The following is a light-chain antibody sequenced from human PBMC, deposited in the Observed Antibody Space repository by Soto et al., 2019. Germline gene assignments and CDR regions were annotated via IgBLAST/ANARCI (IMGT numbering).Light chain of an antibody. Sequence: EVVLTQSPGTLSLSPGERATLSCRASQSVRSSYLAWYQQKPGQAPRLLIFGAFRRATGIPDRFSGSGSGTDFTLTISGLEPEDFAVYHCQQYGTSFTFGPGTKVDIK. V-gene: IGKV3-20*01. CDR2: GAF. J-gene: IGKJ3*01. CDR1: QSVRSSY. CDR3: QQYGTSFT.